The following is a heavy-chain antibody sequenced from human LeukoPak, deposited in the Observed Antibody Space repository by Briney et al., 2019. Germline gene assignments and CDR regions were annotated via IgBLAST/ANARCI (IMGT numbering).Heavy chain of an antibody. J-gene: IGHJ3*02. Sequence: ASVKVSCKASGGTFSSYAISWVRQAPGQGLEWMGRIIPILGIANYAQKFQGRVTITADRSTSTAYMELSSLRSEDTAVYYCARQYQGSGSYYGDAFDIWGQGTMVTVSS. D-gene: IGHD1-26*01. V-gene: IGHV1-69*04. CDR3: ARQYQGSGSYYGDAFDI. CDR2: IIPILGIA. CDR1: GGTFSSYA.